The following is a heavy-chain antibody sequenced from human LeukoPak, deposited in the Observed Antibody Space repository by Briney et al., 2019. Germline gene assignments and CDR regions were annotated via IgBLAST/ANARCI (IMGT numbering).Heavy chain of an antibody. CDR3: AASDAVGNYRYND. D-gene: IGHD3-16*02. Sequence: SVNVSCKSSGGTLNSYGIMWVRQAPGQGLEWMGAIIPLFGTAKYAPKFQGRVTFTADTSTSTAYMELSSLRSEDTAFYYCAASDAVGNYRYNDWGQGTLVTVSS. CDR2: IIPLFGTA. J-gene: IGHJ1*01. CDR1: GGTLNSYG. V-gene: IGHV1-69*06.